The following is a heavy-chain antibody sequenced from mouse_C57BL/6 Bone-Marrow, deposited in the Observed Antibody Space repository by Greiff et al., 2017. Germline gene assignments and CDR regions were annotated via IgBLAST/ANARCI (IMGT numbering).Heavy chain of an antibody. J-gene: IGHJ1*03. Sequence: VQLQQPGAELVKPGASVKLSCKASGYTFTSYWMHWVKQMPGRGLEWIGRIDPNGGGTKYNEKFKSRATLTVDNPSSTAYMQLSSLTSEDSAVYYCASIYYWNWYFDVWGTGTTVTVSS. D-gene: IGHD1-1*01. V-gene: IGHV1-72*01. CDR2: IDPNGGGT. CDR3: ASIYYWNWYFDV. CDR1: GYTFTSYW.